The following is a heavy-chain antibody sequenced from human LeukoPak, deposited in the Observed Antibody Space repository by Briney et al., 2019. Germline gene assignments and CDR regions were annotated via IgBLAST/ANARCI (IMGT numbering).Heavy chain of an antibody. J-gene: IGHJ3*02. V-gene: IGHV3-30*04. CDR3: ARPLFSSSWYIDAFDI. CDR1: GFTFSSYA. Sequence: PGGSLRLSCAASGFTFSSYAMHWVRQAPGKGLEWVAVISYDGSNKYYADSVKGRFTISRDNSKNTLYLQMNSLRAEDTAVYYCARPLFSSSWYIDAFDIWGQGTMVTVSS. D-gene: IGHD6-13*01. CDR2: ISYDGSNK.